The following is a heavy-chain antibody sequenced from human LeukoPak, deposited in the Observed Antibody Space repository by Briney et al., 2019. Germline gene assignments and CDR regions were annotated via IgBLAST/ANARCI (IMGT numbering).Heavy chain of an antibody. J-gene: IGHJ4*02. Sequence: GGSLRLSCAASGFTFSSYAMRWVRQAPGKGLEWVSAISGSGGSTYYADSVKGRFTISRDNSKNTLYLQMNSLRAEDTAVYYCARGSGYSYGYGVFDYWGQGTLVTVSS. CDR3: ARGSGYSYGYGVFDY. CDR2: ISGSGGST. D-gene: IGHD5-18*01. V-gene: IGHV3-23*01. CDR1: GFTFSSYA.